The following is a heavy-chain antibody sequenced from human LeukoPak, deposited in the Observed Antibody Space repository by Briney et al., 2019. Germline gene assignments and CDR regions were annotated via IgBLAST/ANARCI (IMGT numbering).Heavy chain of an antibody. CDR2: ISSNIYT. Sequence: GGSLRLSCAASGFTFSSYSMNWVRQAPGKGLEWVSCISSNIYTYYADSVKGRFTISRDNAKNSLYLQMNSLRAEDTAVYYCAKSTTVTQRGYFDYWGQGTLVTVSS. CDR1: GFTFSSYS. J-gene: IGHJ4*02. V-gene: IGHV3-21*01. D-gene: IGHD4-17*01. CDR3: AKSTTVTQRGYFDY.